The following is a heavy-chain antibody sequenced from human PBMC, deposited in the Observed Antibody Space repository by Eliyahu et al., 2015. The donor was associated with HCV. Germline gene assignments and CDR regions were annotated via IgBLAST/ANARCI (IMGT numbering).Heavy chain of an antibody. V-gene: IGHV3-23*04. Sequence: EVQLVESGGGLVQPGGSLRLSCGASGFTFSSYAMSWVRQAPGKGLEWVSAIGSGGSTTYYADSVQGRFTISRDNSKNTLYLQMNSLRAEDTAVYYCAKRILTTTFRYFDYWGQGTLVTVSS. J-gene: IGHJ4*02. D-gene: IGHD1-26*01. CDR3: AKRILTTTFRYFDY. CDR1: GFTFSSYA. CDR2: IGSGGSTT.